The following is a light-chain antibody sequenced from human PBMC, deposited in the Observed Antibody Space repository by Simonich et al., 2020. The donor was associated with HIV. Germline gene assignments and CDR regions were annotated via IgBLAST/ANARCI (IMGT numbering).Light chain of an antibody. CDR3: GSYTSSSTLV. V-gene: IGLV2-14*01. Sequence: QSALTQPASVSGSPGQSITISCTGTSSAGGGYNYVSWYQQHPGKAPKLMIYDVSKRPSGVSNRSSGSKSGNTASLTISGLQAEDEADYYCGSYTSSSTLVFGGGTKLTVL. CDR2: DVS. CDR1: SSAGGGYNY. J-gene: IGLJ3*02.